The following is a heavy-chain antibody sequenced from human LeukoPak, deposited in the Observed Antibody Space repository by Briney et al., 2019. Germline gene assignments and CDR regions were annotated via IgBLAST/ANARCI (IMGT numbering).Heavy chain of an antibody. J-gene: IGHJ6*03. Sequence: GASVKVSCKASGYTFTGYYIHWVRQAPGQGLEWMGWMNPNSGNTGYAQKFQGRVTMTRNTSISTAYMELSSLRSEDTAVYYCARGLRYCGGGRCYFSPPYYYYMDVWGKGTTVTISS. D-gene: IGHD2-15*01. V-gene: IGHV1-8*02. CDR1: GYTFTGYY. CDR3: ARGLRYCGGGRCYFSPPYYYYMDV. CDR2: MNPNSGNT.